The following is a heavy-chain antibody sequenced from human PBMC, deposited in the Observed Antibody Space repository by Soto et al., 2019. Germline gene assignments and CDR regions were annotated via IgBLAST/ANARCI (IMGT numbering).Heavy chain of an antibody. V-gene: IGHV3-11*01. Sequence: GGSLRLSCAASGFTFSDYYMSWIRQAPGKGLEWVSYISSSGSTIYYADSVKGRFTISRDNAKNSLYLQMNSLRAEDTAVYYCARDIVVVVAATRIWGQGTLVTVSS. CDR1: GFTFSDYY. CDR2: ISSSGSTI. J-gene: IGHJ4*02. D-gene: IGHD2-15*01. CDR3: ARDIVVVVAATRI.